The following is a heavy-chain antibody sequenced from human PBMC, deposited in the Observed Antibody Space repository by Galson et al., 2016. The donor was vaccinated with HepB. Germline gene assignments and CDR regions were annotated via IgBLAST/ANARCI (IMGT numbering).Heavy chain of an antibody. J-gene: IGHJ6*02. V-gene: IGHV3-33*06. Sequence: LRLSCAASGFAFSTFGMHWVRQAPGKGLEWVAVIWYDGISKYYLNSEKGRFTISRDNSKNMLYLQLNSLRVEDTAVYYCAKGLAYCSGTSCLSYSDSPGGGMDVWGQGTTVTVSS. CDR2: IWYDGISK. D-gene: IGHD2-2*01. CDR3: AKGLAYCSGTSCLSYSDSPGGGMDV. CDR1: GFAFSTFG.